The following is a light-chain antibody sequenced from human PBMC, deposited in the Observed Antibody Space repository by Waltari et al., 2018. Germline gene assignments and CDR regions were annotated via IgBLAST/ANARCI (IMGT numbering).Light chain of an antibody. V-gene: IGLV2-14*03. CDR1: SGDVGAYNY. J-gene: IGLJ3*02. CDR3: CSYTSSSTWV. Sequence: QSALTQPASVSGSPGQSITISCTGASGDVGAYNYVSWYQQHPGKAPKLMIYDVSVRPSGVSNRFSGSESRNTTSLTISGLQAEGEADYYCCSYTSSSTWVFGGGTKLAVL. CDR2: DVS.